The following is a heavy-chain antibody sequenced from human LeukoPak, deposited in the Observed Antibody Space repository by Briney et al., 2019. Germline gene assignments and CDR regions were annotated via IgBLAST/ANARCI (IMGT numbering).Heavy chain of an antibody. CDR3: ARDGFGTGSN. D-gene: IGHD3-16*01. J-gene: IGHJ4*02. Sequence: GGSLRLSCAASGLTFSNYWMDWVRQAPGKGLEWVANIKQDGSEKNYVDSVKGRFIISRDNARNSLYLQMNTLRADGTAVYYCARDGFGTGSNWGQGTLVTVSS. V-gene: IGHV3-7*03. CDR1: GLTFSNYW. CDR2: IKQDGSEK.